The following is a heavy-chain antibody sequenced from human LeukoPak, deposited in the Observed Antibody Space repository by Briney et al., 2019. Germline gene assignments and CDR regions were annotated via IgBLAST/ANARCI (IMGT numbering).Heavy chain of an antibody. CDR1: GGSISSSSYY. Sequence: SETLSLTRTVSGGSISSSSYYWGWIRQPPGKGLEWIGSIYYSGSTYYNPSLKSRVTISVDTSKNQFSLKLSSVTAADTAVYYCARPELGSWGQGTLVTVSS. J-gene: IGHJ5*02. CDR3: ARPELGS. D-gene: IGHD1-7*01. CDR2: IYYSGST. V-gene: IGHV4-39*01.